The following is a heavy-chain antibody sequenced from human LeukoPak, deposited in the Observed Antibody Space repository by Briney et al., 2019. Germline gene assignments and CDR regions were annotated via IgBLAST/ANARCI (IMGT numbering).Heavy chain of an antibody. D-gene: IGHD3-10*01. V-gene: IGHV3-21*01. Sequence: GGSLRLSCAASGFTFSSYSMNWVRQAPGKGLEWVSSISSSSSYIYYADSVKGRFTISRDNAKNSLYLQMNSLRAEDTAVYYCARDCGFSPNLWFGEPRAIDYYMDVWGKGTTVTVSS. CDR3: ARDCGFSPNLWFGEPRAIDYYMDV. CDR1: GFTFSSYS. J-gene: IGHJ6*03. CDR2: ISSSSSYI.